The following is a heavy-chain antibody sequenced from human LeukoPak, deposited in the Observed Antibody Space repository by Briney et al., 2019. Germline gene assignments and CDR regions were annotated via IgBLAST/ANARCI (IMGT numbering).Heavy chain of an antibody. CDR3: ARRGYCSGGSCYSAPFDY. J-gene: IGHJ4*02. D-gene: IGHD2-15*01. Sequence: GEALKISCQGSGYSFTTYWIGWVRQMPRQGLEWMGSSFPGDSDTRYSPSFQGQVTISADKSHSTAYLQWSSLKASDTAVYYCARRGYCSGGSCYSAPFDYWGQGTLVTVSS. CDR2: SFPGDSDT. CDR1: GYSFTTYW. V-gene: IGHV5-51*01.